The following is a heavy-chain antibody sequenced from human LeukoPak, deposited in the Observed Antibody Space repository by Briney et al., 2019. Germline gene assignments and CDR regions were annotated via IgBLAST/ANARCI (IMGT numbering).Heavy chain of an antibody. J-gene: IGHJ4*02. Sequence: SETLSLTCAVYGGSFSGYYWSWIHQPPGRGLEWIGEINHSGSTNYNPSLKSRVTISVDTSKNQFSLKLSSVTAADTAVYYCARIKLGYCSGGSCYRDYFDYWGQGTLVTVSS. V-gene: IGHV4-34*01. CDR1: GGSFSGYY. D-gene: IGHD2-15*01. CDR2: INHSGST. CDR3: ARIKLGYCSGGSCYRDYFDY.